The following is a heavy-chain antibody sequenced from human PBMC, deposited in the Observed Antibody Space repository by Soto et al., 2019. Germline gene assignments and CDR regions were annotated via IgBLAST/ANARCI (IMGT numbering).Heavy chain of an antibody. CDR1: GGSISSGGYS. D-gene: IGHD4-4*01. Sequence: SETLSLTCAVSGGSISSGGYSWSWIRQPPGKGLEWIEYIYQSGSTYYNPSLKSRVTISVDRSRNQFSLKLSSVTAADTAVYFCATQSYSNSGAYYYYAMDVWGQGTTVTVSS. CDR2: IYQSGST. CDR3: ATQSYSNSGAYYYYAMDV. J-gene: IGHJ6*02. V-gene: IGHV4-30-2*01.